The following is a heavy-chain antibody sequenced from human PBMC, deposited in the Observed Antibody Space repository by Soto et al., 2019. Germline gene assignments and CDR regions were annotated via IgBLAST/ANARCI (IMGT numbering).Heavy chain of an antibody. J-gene: IGHJ4*02. Sequence: PGGSLRLSCAASGFTFDDYDMHWVRQATGKGLEWVSGISWNSGSIGYADSVKGRFTISRDNAKNSLYLQMNSLRAEDTALSYCAKCFTVGCGYVCYFDYCGQGTLVTVSS. V-gene: IGHV3-9*01. D-gene: IGHD5-12*01. CDR3: AKCFTVGCGYVCYFDY. CDR2: ISWNSGSI. CDR1: GFTFDDYD.